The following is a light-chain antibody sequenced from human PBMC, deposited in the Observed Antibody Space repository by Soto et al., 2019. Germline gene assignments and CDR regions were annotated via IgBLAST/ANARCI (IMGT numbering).Light chain of an antibody. V-gene: IGKV3-20*01. CDR2: GAS. J-gene: IGKJ3*01. Sequence: EIVLTQSPGTLSLSPGERATLSCRASQSVSSSYLAWYQQKPGQAPRLLIYGASSRATGIPDRFSGSGSGTDFTLTISRLESEDFAGYDCQRYVPSVLVGPGTKVDIK. CDR1: QSVSSSY. CDR3: QRYVPSVL.